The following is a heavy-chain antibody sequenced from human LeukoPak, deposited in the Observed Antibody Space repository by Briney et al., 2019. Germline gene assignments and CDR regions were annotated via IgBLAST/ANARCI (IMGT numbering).Heavy chain of an antibody. D-gene: IGHD3-10*01. J-gene: IGHJ4*02. CDR1: GGSISIYY. V-gene: IGHV4-59*01. CDR2: IYDSRST. Sequence: SETLSLTCTVSGGSISIYYWSWIRQPPGKGLEWIGYIYDSRSTKYNPSLKSRVTISTDMSKNQFSLRLGSVTAADTAVYYCARDRELGYWGQGALVTVSS. CDR3: ARDRELGY.